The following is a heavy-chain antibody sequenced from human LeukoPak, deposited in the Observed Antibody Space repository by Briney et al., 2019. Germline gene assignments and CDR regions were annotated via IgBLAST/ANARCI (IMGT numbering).Heavy chain of an antibody. J-gene: IGHJ4*02. CDR3: AKERRYYFDY. V-gene: IGHV3-15*01. CDR2: IKSKTDGGTT. CDR1: GFTFSNAW. Sequence: KPGGSLRLSWAASGFTFSNAWMSWVRQAPGKGLEWVGRIKSKTDGGTTDYAAPVKGRFTISRDNSKNTLYLQMNSLRAEDTAVYYYAKERRYYFDYWGQGTLVTVS.